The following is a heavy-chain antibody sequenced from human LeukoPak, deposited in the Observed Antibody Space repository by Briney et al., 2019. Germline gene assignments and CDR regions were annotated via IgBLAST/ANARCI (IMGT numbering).Heavy chain of an antibody. Sequence: SETLSLTCTVSGGSISSYYWSWIRQPPGKGLEWIGYIYYSGSTNYNPSLKSRVTISVDTSKNQFSLKLSSVTAADTAVYYCARADCSSTSCLKADYYYYYMDVWGKGTTVTVSS. J-gene: IGHJ6*03. CDR3: ARADCSSTSCLKADYYYYYMDV. CDR1: GGSISSYY. CDR2: IYYSGST. V-gene: IGHV4-59*08. D-gene: IGHD2-2*01.